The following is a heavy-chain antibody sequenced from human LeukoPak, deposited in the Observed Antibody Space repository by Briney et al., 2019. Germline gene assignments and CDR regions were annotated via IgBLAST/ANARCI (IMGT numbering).Heavy chain of an antibody. Sequence: PGGSLRLSCAASGFTFSSYAMSWVRQAPGKGLEWVSAISGSGGSTYYADSVKGRFTISRDNSKNTLYLQMNSLRAEDTAVYYCARDGGRIFGVVNIDYWGQGTLVTVSS. CDR1: GFTFSSYA. J-gene: IGHJ4*02. CDR3: ARDGGRIFGVVNIDY. D-gene: IGHD3-3*01. CDR2: ISGSGGST. V-gene: IGHV3-23*01.